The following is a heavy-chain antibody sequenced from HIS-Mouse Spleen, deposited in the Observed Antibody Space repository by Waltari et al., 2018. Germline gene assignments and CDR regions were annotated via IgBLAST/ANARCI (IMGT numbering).Heavy chain of an antibody. D-gene: IGHD3-9*01. Sequence: QVQLQQWGAGLLKPSETLSLTCAVYGGSFSGYYCIWIRQPPGKGLEWIGEINHSGSTNYNPSLKSRVTISVDTSKNQFSLKLSSVTAADTAVYYCARFNFVTRLFDLWGRGTLVTVSS. J-gene: IGHJ2*01. CDR2: INHSGST. V-gene: IGHV4-34*01. CDR3: ARFNFVTRLFDL. CDR1: GGSFSGYY.